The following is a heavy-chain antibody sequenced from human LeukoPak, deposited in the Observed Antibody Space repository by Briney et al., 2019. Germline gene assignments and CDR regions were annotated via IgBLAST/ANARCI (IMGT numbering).Heavy chain of an antibody. D-gene: IGHD6-19*01. J-gene: IGHJ4*02. CDR3: ARIDRAVAGTIDY. V-gene: IGHV4-59*08. Sequence: SEPLSLTCTVSGGSISSYFWSWIRQPPGKGLEWIGYIYYSGSTNYNPSLESRVTMSVDTSKNQFSLKLSSVTAADTAVYYCARIDRAVAGTIDYWGQGTLVTVSS. CDR2: IYYSGST. CDR1: GGSISSYF.